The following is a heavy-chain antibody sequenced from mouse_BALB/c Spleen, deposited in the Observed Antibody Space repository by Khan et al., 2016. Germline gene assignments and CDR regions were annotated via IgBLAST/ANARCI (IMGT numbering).Heavy chain of an antibody. CDR1: GFSITSHYS. J-gene: IGHJ2*01. Sequence: EVQLQESGPDLVKPSQSLSLTCTVTGFSITSHYSWHWIRHFPGNKLEWMGYIYYSGSTNYNPSLKSRISLTRDTSTNQFSLQLNSVTTEDTATYYCATSSSGYWYYFDYWGQGTTLTVSS. V-gene: IGHV3-1*02. D-gene: IGHD3-1*01. CDR3: ATSSSGYWYYFDY. CDR2: IYYSGST.